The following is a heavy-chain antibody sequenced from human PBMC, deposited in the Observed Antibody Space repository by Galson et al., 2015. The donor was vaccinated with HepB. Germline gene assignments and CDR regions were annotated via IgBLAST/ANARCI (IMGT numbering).Heavy chain of an antibody. V-gene: IGHV1-18*01. CDR3: ARDPTLEYCSSTSCPTVGRGWYFDL. J-gene: IGHJ2*01. CDR2: ISAYNGNT. CDR1: GYTFTSYG. D-gene: IGHD2-2*01. Sequence: SVKVSCKASGYTFTSYGISWVRQAPGQGLEWMGWISAYNGNTNYAQKLQGRVTMTTDTSTSTAYMELRSLRSDDTAVYYCARDPTLEYCSSTSCPTVGRGWYFDLWGRGTLVTVSS.